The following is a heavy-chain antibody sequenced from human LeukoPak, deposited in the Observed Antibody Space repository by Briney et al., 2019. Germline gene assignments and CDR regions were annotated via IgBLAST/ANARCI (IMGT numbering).Heavy chain of an antibody. CDR1: GYTFTDYY. D-gene: IGHD1-7*01. V-gene: IGHV1-2*02. Sequence: ASVKVSCKASGYTFTDYYIHWVRQAPGQGLEWMGWISPNSGGTNYAQKFQGRVTMTRDTSISTAYMDLSSLRSDDTAVYYCARANWNYLTPFDYWGQGTLVTVSS. CDR2: ISPNSGGT. CDR3: ARANWNYLTPFDY. J-gene: IGHJ4*02.